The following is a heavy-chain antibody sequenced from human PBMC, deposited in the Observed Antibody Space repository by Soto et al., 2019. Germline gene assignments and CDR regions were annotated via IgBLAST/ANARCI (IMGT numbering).Heavy chain of an antibody. J-gene: IGHJ4*02. V-gene: IGHV3-30-3*01. Sequence: HVQLVESGGGVVQPGRSLRLSCAASGFSFSISPMHWVRQAPGKGPEWVALISYDGTNKFYADSVKGRFTISRDNSKSTLYLQVDSLRPEDAAVYYCARDPKTSGGQNWAFNYFDSWGQGTLVTVSS. CDR2: ISYDGTNK. D-gene: IGHD7-27*01. CDR3: ARDPKTSGGQNWAFNYFDS. CDR1: GFSFSISP.